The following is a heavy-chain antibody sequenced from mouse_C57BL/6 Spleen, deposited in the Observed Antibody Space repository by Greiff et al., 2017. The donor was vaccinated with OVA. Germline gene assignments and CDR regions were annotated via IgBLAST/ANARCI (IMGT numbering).Heavy chain of an antibody. CDR1: GYAFSSSW. Sequence: VQLKESGPELVKPGASVKISCKASGYAFSSSWMNWVKQRPGKGLEWIGRIYPGDGDTNYNGKFKGKATLTADKSSSTAYMQLSSLTSEDSAVYFCANYYGSSYDYYAMDYWGQGTSVTVSS. D-gene: IGHD1-1*01. CDR3: ANYYGSSYDYYAMDY. J-gene: IGHJ4*01. V-gene: IGHV1-82*01. CDR2: IYPGDGDT.